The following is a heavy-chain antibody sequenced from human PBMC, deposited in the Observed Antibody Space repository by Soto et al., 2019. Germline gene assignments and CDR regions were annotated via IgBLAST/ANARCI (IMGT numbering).Heavy chain of an antibody. CDR1: GYSIRTNNW. CDR3: ARASRLKTGHLDY. J-gene: IGHJ4*02. V-gene: IGHV4-28*03. Sequence: SETLSLTCALPGYSIRTNNWWVWIRQPPGKGLEWIGYIYYTGTTYYNLSLKSRVFMSIDTSTDQFSLNLRSVTAADTAVYSCARASRLKTGHLDYRGQGTLVLVSS. D-gene: IGHD3-9*01. CDR2: IYYTGTT.